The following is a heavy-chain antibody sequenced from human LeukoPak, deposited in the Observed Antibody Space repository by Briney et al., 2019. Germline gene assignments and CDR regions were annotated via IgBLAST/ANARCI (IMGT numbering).Heavy chain of an antibody. D-gene: IGHD3-3*01. CDR1: GFSFDDYG. CDR3: ARGGISIFGVVIYMDV. V-gene: IGHV3-20*04. CDR2: INWNGGST. J-gene: IGHJ6*03. Sequence: GGSLRLSCAASGFSFDDYGMSWVRQAAGKGLESVSGINWNGGSTGYADSVKGRFTISRDNAKNSLSLQMNSLRVEDTALYYCARGGISIFGVVIYMDVWGKGTTVTVSS.